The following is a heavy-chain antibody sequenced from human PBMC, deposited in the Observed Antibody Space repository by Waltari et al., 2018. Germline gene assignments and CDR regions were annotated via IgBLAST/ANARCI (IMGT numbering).Heavy chain of an antibody. J-gene: IGHJ6*02. Sequence: QVQLVQSGAEVKKPGASVKVSCKASGYTFTSYDINWVRQATGQGLEWMGWMNPNSGNTGYAQKFQGRVTMTRNTSISTAYMELSSLRSEDTAVYYCARYCSSTSCYSYYYYGMDVWGQGTTVTVSS. V-gene: IGHV1-8*01. CDR1: GYTFTSYD. D-gene: IGHD2-2*01. CDR3: ARYCSSTSCYSYYYYGMDV. CDR2: MNPNSGNT.